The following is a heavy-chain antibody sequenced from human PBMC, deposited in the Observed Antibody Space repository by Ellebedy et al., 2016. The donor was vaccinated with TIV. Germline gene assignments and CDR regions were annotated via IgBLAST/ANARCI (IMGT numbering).Heavy chain of an antibody. CDR2: ISAYNGNT. CDR3: ARSTTAFSSGWKNTPGWFDP. J-gene: IGHJ5*02. D-gene: IGHD6-19*01. Sequence: ASVKVSXXASGYTFTSYGISWVRQAPGQGLEWMGWISAYNGNTNYAQKLQGRVTMTTDTSTSTAYMELRSLRSDDTAVYYCARSTTAFSSGWKNTPGWFDPWGQGTLVTVSS. CDR1: GYTFTSYG. V-gene: IGHV1-18*01.